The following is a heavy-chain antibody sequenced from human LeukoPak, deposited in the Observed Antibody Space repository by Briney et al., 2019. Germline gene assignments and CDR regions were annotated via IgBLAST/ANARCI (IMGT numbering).Heavy chain of an antibody. CDR2: INHSGST. J-gene: IGHJ4*02. V-gene: IGHV4-34*01. D-gene: IGHD5-18*01. CDR3: ARGQYSYGSYYFDY. Sequence: SETLSLTCAVYGGSFNGYYWSWIRQPPGKGLEWIGEINHSGSTNYNPSLKSRVTISVDTSKNQLSLKLSSVTAAGTAVYYCARGQYSYGSYYFDYWGQGTLVTVSS. CDR1: GGSFNGYY.